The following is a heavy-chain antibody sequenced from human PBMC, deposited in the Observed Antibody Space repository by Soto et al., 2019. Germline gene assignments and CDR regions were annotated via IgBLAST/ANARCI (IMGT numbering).Heavy chain of an antibody. D-gene: IGHD3-10*01. CDR2: VNEYGTT. CDR1: GESFSGYS. Sequence: QVQLQQWGAGLLKPSETLSLSCTVYGESFSGYSWNWIRQPPGKGLEWIGEVNEYGTTKYKSSLASRLTLSVDTSKRQFSLTLTSVTAADAAVYYCTRRRRGITMVRATYAMDVWGQGTTVTVSS. V-gene: IGHV4-34*01. CDR3: TRRRRGITMVRATYAMDV. J-gene: IGHJ6*02.